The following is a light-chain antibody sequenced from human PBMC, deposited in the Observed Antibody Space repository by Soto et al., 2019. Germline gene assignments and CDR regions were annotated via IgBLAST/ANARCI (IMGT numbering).Light chain of an antibody. CDR2: DNY. CDR1: SSNIGNQY. V-gene: IGLV1-51*01. J-gene: IGLJ2*01. CDR3: ASWDGSLIAVV. Sequence: QSVLTQPTSVSAAPGQKVTISCSGSSSNIGNQYVSWYQQLPQTAPKLLIYDNYKRPSGIPDRFSGSKSGTSATLGIAGLQTGDEADYYCASWDGSLIAVVFGGGTKLTVL.